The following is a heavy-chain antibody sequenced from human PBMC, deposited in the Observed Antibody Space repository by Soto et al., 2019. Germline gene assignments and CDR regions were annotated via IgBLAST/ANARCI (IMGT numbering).Heavy chain of an antibody. D-gene: IGHD3-22*01. CDR3: AKDPNYFDTTAYYVDY. CDR1: GFTFSIYA. V-gene: IGHV3-23*01. CDR2: ISDSGDKT. Sequence: GGSLRLSCAASGFTFSIYAMSWVRQAPGKGLEWVSAISDSGDKTYYADSVKGRFTVSRDNSKNTLYLQMNSLRAEDTAVYYCAKDPNYFDTTAYYVDYWGQGTLVTAPQ. J-gene: IGHJ4*02.